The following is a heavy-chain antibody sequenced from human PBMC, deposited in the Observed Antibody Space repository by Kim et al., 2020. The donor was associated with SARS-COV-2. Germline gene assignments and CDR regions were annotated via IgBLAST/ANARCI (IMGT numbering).Heavy chain of an antibody. Sequence: ASVKVSCKASGYTFTGYYMHWVRQAPGQGLEWMGWINPNSGGTKYAQKFQGRVTMTTDTSISTVYMELSRLRSDDTAVYYCARGRIAARLGGEGSGCPVDYWGQGTPGTVSP. V-gene: IGHV1-2*02. CDR3: ARGRIAARLGGEGSGCPVDY. J-gene: IGHJ4*02. CDR1: GYTFTGYY. D-gene: IGHD6-6*01. CDR2: INPNSGGT.